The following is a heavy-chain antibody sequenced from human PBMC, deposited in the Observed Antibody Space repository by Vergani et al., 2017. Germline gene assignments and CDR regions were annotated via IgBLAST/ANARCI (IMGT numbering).Heavy chain of an antibody. CDR3: ARDRAAAGTDY. CDR2: ISSSGSTI. V-gene: IGHV3-48*04. CDR1: GFTFSSYA. J-gene: IGHJ4*02. D-gene: IGHD6-13*01. Sequence: EVQLLESGGGLVQPGGSLRLSCAASGFTFSSYAMSWVRQAPGKGLEWVSYISSSGSTIYYADSVKGRFTISRDNAKNSLYLQMNSLRAEDTAVYYCARDRAAAGTDYWGQGTLVTVSS.